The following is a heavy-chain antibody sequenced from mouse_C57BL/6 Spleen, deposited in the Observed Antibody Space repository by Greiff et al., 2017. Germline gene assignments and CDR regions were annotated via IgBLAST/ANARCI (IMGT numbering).Heavy chain of an antibody. V-gene: IGHV5-17*01. CDR1: GFTFSDYG. Sequence: DVKLVESGGGLVKPGGSLKLSCAASGFTFSDYGMHWVRQAPERGLEWVAYISSGSSTIYYADTVKGRFTISRDNAKNTLFLQMTRLVSEDTAMYYCARTGKNYWGQGTTLTVSS. CDR3: ARTGKNY. J-gene: IGHJ2*01. D-gene: IGHD4-1*01. CDR2: ISSGSSTI.